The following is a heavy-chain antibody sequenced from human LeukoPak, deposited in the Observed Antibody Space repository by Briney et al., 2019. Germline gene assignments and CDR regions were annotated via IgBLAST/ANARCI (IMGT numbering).Heavy chain of an antibody. CDR3: ARAPRRITMVRGENHWYFDL. Sequence: GASVKVSCKASGYTFTGYYMHWVRQAPGQGLEWMGWINPNSGGTNYAQKFQGWVTMTRDTSISTAYMELSRLRSDDTAVYYCARAPRRITMVRGENHWYFDLWGRGTLVTVSS. CDR1: GYTFTGYY. V-gene: IGHV1-2*04. D-gene: IGHD3-10*01. CDR2: INPNSGGT. J-gene: IGHJ2*01.